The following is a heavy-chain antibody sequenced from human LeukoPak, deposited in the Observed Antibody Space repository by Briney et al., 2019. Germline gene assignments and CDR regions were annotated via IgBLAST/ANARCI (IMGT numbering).Heavy chain of an antibody. V-gene: IGHV3-30-3*01. CDR1: GFTFSSYA. CDR2: ISYDGSNK. J-gene: IGHJ5*02. Sequence: GRSLRLSCAASGFTFSSYAMHWVRQARGKGLEWVAVISYDGSNKYYADSVKGRFTISRDNAKNTLHLQMDSLTVEDTAVYYCAVSNWMDPWGQGTLVTVSS. CDR3: AVSNWMDP.